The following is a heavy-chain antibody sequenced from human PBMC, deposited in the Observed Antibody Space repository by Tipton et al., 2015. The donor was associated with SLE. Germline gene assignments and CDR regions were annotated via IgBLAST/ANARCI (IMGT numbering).Heavy chain of an antibody. J-gene: IGHJ2*01. D-gene: IGHD6-13*01. Sequence: TLSLTCTVSGGSISSSSYYWGWIRQPPGKGLAWIGSIYYSGSTYYNPSLKSRVTISVDTSKNQFSLKLSSVTAADTAVYYCARDSSSPGFDLWGRGTLVTVSS. CDR1: GGSISSSSYY. CDR2: IYYSGST. CDR3: ARDSSSPGFDL. V-gene: IGHV4-39*07.